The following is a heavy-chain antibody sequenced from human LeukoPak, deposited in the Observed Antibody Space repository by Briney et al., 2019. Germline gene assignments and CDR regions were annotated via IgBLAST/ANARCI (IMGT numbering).Heavy chain of an antibody. Sequence: KSSETLSLTCTVSGGSISSGSYYWSWIRQPAGKGLEWIGRIYTSGSTNYNPSLKSRVTISVDTSKNQFSLKLSSVTAADTAVYYCAREEDFWGGPDAFDIWGQGTMVTVSS. D-gene: IGHD3-3*01. CDR2: IYTSGST. CDR3: AREEDFWGGPDAFDI. V-gene: IGHV4-61*02. CDR1: GGSISSGSYY. J-gene: IGHJ3*02.